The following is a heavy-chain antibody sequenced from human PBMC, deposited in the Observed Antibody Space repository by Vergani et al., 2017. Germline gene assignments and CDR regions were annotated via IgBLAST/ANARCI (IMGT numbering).Heavy chain of an antibody. D-gene: IGHD1-26*01. CDR1: GFTFTSYG. CDR3: AKDRPRDWETPLFLFDY. V-gene: IGHV3-23*01. CDR2: ISASGGST. J-gene: IGHJ4*02. Sequence: EVQLLESGGGLVQPGESLRLSCTVSGFTFTSYGISWVRQAPGKGLEWVSGISASGGSTYYTDSVKGRFIISRDIPKNTLYLQMSSLRADDTAVYYCAKDRPRDWETPLFLFDYWGQGTLVAVSS.